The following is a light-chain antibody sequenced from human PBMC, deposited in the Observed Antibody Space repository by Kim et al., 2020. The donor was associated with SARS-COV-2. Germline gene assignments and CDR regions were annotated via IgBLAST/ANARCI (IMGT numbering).Light chain of an antibody. CDR1: NSDIGAFAY. J-gene: IGLJ1*01. CDR3: SLYTTANSRV. Sequence: GQSITISCIGTNSDIGAFAYVSWFQQHPGKAPKLLIYDVTERPSGISNRFSGSTSGNTASLTISGLQIEDEADYYCSLYTTANSRVFGAGTKVTVL. CDR2: DVT. V-gene: IGLV2-14*04.